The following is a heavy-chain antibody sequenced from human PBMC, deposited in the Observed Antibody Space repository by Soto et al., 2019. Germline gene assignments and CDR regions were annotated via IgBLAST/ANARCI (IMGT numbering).Heavy chain of an antibody. J-gene: IGHJ4*02. CDR1: GFTFSIYA. V-gene: IGHV3-23*01. Sequence: EVQLLESGGGLVQPGGSLRLSCAASGFTFSIYAISWVRQAPGMGLEWVAVINGGGAITYYADSVKGRFTISRDNSKNALYLQMNSLRAEDTAVYYCAKVRYAVTSRCFDYWGQGTPVTVSS. CDR3: AKVRYAVTSRCFDY. CDR2: INGGGAIT. D-gene: IGHD4-17*01.